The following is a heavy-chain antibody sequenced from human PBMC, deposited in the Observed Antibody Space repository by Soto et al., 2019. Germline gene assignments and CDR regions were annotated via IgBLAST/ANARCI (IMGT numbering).Heavy chain of an antibody. J-gene: IGHJ4*02. V-gene: IGHV1-2*02. Sequence: QVQLVQSGAEVKESGASVKVSCKASGYTFTGYYIHWVRQAPGQGFEWVGEIGPKSGATRYAQKFQGRVTMTKDTSITTVYRALSNLSPDDTAVYYCGRGRSGEIVGFYWGQVTLVTVHS. CDR1: GYTFTGYY. D-gene: IGHD5-12*01. CDR2: IGPKSGAT. CDR3: GRGRSGEIVGFY.